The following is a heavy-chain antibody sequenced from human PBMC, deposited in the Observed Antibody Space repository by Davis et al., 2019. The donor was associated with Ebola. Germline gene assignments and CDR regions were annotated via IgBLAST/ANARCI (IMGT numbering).Heavy chain of an antibody. V-gene: IGHV1-8*01. J-gene: IGHJ4*02. CDR2: MNPNSGNT. CDR3: ARDCSSNSCYTSFGVN. Sequence: ASVKVSCKASGYTFTSYDINWVRQATGQGLEWMGWMNPNSGNTGYAQKFQGRVTMTRNTSISTAYMELSSLRSEDTAVYYCARDCSSNSCYTSFGVNWGQGTLVTVSS. CDR1: GYTFTSYD. D-gene: IGHD2-2*02.